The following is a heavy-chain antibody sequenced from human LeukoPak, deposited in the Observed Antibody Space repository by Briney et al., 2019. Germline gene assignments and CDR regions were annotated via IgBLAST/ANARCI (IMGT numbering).Heavy chain of an antibody. CDR2: IYYRGST. Sequence: SETLSLTCTVSGGSISSSSYYWGWIRQPPGEGLEWIGNIYYRGSTYYNPSLKSRVTISVDTSKNQFSLNLSSVTAADTAVYYCARHSSGWYYAGDYWGQGILVTVSS. D-gene: IGHD6-19*01. CDR3: ARHSSGWYYAGDY. V-gene: IGHV4-39*01. CDR1: GGSISSSSYY. J-gene: IGHJ4*02.